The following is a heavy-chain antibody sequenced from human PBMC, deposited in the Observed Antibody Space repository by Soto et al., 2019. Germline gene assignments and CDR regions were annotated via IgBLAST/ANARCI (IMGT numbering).Heavy chain of an antibody. D-gene: IGHD6-19*01. Sequence: QVQLQESGPGLVKPSRTLSLTCAVSGGSISSSNWWSWVRQPPGKGLEWIGEIYHSGSTNYNPSLKTRVTIAVDKSKNQFSLKLSSVTAADTAVYYCARDLGGWSSGWYRQDISGQGTMVTVSS. J-gene: IGHJ3*02. CDR1: GGSISSSNW. V-gene: IGHV4-4*02. CDR2: IYHSGST. CDR3: ARDLGGWSSGWYRQDI.